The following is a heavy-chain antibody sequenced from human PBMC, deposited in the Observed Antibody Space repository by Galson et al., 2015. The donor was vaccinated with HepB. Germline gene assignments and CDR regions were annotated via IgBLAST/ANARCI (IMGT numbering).Heavy chain of an antibody. J-gene: IGHJ5*02. CDR1: GYTFTSYA. D-gene: IGHD3-16*02. CDR2: INAGNGNT. CDR3: ARDFPVMITFGGVIVNPNWFDP. Sequence: SCKASGYTFTSYAMHWVRQAPGQRLEWMGWINAGNGNTKYSQKFQGRVTITRDTSASTAYMELSSLRSEDTAVYYCARDFPVMITFGGVIVNPNWFDPWGQGTLVTVSS. V-gene: IGHV1-3*01.